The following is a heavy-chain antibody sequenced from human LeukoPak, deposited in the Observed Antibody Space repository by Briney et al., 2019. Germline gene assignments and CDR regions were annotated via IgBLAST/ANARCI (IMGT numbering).Heavy chain of an antibody. Sequence: SETLSLTCAVYGGPFSGYYWSWIRQPPGKGLEWIGEINHSGSTNYNPSLKSRVTISVDTSKNQFSLKLSSVTAADTAVYYCARARFVVVPAASPSPSVAYYYYGMDVWGQGTTVTVSS. CDR3: ARARFVVVPAASPSPSVAYYYYGMDV. CDR2: INHSGST. V-gene: IGHV4-34*01. J-gene: IGHJ6*02. CDR1: GGPFSGYY. D-gene: IGHD2-2*01.